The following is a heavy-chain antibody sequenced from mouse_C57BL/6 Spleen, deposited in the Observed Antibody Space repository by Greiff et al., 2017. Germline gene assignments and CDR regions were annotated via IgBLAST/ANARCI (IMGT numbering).Heavy chain of an antibody. V-gene: IGHV10-1*01. J-gene: IGHJ4*01. Sequence: EVMLVESGGGLVQPKGSLKLSCAASGFSFNTYAMNWVRQAPGKGLEWVARIRSKSNNYATYYADSVKDRFTISRDDSESMLYLQMNNLKTEDTAMYYCVRHGAPYYAMDYWGQGTSVTVSS. CDR3: VRHGAPYYAMDY. D-gene: IGHD3-1*01. CDR2: IRSKSNNYAT. CDR1: GFSFNTYA.